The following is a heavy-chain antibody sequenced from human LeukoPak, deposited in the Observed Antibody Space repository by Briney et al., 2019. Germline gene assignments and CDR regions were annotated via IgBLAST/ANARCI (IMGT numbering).Heavy chain of an antibody. CDR2: ISYDGNNK. Sequence: GGSLRLSCAASGFTFSSYGMHWVRQAPGKGLEWVAVISYDGNNKYYADSVKGRFTISRDNSKNTLYLQMNSLRAEDTAVYYCARTGDYDTNDYWGQGTLVTVSS. D-gene: IGHD4-17*01. J-gene: IGHJ4*02. CDR1: GFTFSSYG. V-gene: IGHV3-30*03. CDR3: ARTGDYDTNDY.